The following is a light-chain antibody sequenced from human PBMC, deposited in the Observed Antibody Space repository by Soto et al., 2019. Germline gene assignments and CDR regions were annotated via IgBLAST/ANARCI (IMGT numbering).Light chain of an antibody. CDR1: SSDVGGYNY. CDR3: SSYAGRNTFGV. V-gene: IGLV2-8*01. J-gene: IGLJ3*02. CDR2: EVN. Sequence: QSALTQPPSASGSPGQSVTISCTGTSSDVGGYNYVSWYQQHPGKAPKLMIYEVNKRPSGVPDRFSGSKSGNTASLTVAGLQAEDEADYYCSSYAGRNTFGVFGGGTKLTVL.